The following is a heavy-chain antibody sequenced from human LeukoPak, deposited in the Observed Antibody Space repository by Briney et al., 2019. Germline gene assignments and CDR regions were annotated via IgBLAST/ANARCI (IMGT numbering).Heavy chain of an antibody. CDR1: GVALSSYY. CDR2: IYYSGSV. V-gene: IGHV4-59*12. Sequence: PSETLSLSCTVSGVALSSYYCSWVRQPPGKGLEWGGYIYYSGSVKYNPSLTSRVTISVDTSKNQCSLKLSSLPAADTGVYYCASSRGYSSSLWYYYMDVWGKGTTVTVSS. D-gene: IGHD6-13*01. J-gene: IGHJ6*03. CDR3: ASSRGYSSSLWYYYMDV.